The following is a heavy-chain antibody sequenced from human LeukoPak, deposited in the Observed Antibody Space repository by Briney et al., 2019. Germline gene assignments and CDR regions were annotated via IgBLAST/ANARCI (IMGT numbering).Heavy chain of an antibody. CDR3: ATGQGGTFYYFDY. Sequence: ASVKVSCKASGYTFTSYAMHWVRQAPGQRLEWMGWINAGNGNTKYSQKFQGRVTMTEDTSTDTAYMELSSLRSEDTAVYYCATGQGGTFYYFDYWGQGTLVTVSS. CDR1: GYTFTSYA. D-gene: IGHD1-26*01. CDR2: INAGNGNT. V-gene: IGHV1-3*01. J-gene: IGHJ4*02.